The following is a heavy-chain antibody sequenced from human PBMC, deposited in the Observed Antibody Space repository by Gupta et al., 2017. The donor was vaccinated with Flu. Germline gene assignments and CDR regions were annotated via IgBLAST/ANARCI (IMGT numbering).Heavy chain of an antibody. CDR1: YY. V-gene: IGHV4-39*01. D-gene: IGHD6-19*01. J-gene: IGHJ4*02. CDR3: ASSIAVAGIPGLAYFDY. CDR2: IYYSGST. Sequence: YYWGWIRQPAGKGLEWIGRIYYSGSTYYNPSLKSRVTISVDTSKNQLSLKLSSVTAADTAVYYCASSIAVAGIPGLAYFDYWGQGPLVTVSS.